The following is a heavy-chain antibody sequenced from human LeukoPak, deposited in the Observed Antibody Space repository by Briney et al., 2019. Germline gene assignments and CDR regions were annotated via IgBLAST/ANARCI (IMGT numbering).Heavy chain of an antibody. Sequence: SETLSLTCTVSGASISSSSYYWGWIRQPPGKGLQWIGSIYFTGSTYYNPSLKSRVTISVDTSKNQFSLKLSSVSAADTAVYYCARVGVDFWSGYQGVIDYWGQGTLVTVSS. D-gene: IGHD3-3*01. CDR2: IYFTGST. CDR3: ARVGVDFWSGYQGVIDY. CDR1: GASISSSSYY. J-gene: IGHJ4*02. V-gene: IGHV4-39*07.